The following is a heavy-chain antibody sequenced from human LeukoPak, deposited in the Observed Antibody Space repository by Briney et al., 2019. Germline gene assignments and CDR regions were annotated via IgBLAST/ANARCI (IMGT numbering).Heavy chain of an antibody. CDR1: GGSISSGGYY. V-gene: IGHV4-31*03. D-gene: IGHD3-10*01. J-gene: IGHJ4*02. Sequence: SQTLSLTCTVSGGSISSGGYYWSWIRQHPGKGLEWIGYIYYSGSTYYNPSLKSRVTISVDTSKNQFSLKLSSVTAADTAVYYCARLTNLWFGELGDKGFDYWGQGTLVTVSS. CDR2: IYYSGST. CDR3: ARLTNLWFGELGDKGFDY.